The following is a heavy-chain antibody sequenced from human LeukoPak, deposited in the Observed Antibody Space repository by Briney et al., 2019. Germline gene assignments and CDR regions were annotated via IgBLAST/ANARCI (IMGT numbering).Heavy chain of an antibody. J-gene: IGHJ6*02. V-gene: IGHV3-21*05. Sequence: GGSLRLSCAASGFTFSSYAMSWVRQAPGKGLEWLSYISGNSRFREYADSVKGRFTISRDNARNLLFLQMDSLRAEDTAVYYCARDLNTGMDAWGRGTTVTVSS. CDR2: ISGNSRFR. CDR1: GFTFSSYA. CDR3: ARDLNTGMDA. D-gene: IGHD2/OR15-2a*01.